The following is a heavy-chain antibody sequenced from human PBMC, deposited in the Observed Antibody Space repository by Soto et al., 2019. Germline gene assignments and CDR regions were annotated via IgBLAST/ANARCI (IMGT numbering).Heavy chain of an antibody. CDR2: ISAYNGNT. J-gene: IGHJ6*02. D-gene: IGHD1-26*01. V-gene: IGHV1-18*01. Sequence: VKVSCKASGYTFTSYGISWVRQAPGQGLEWMGWISAYNGNTNYAQKLQGRVTMTTDTSTSTAYMELRSLRSDDTAVYYCARIPGSYLYYYYGMDVWGQGTTVTVSS. CDR1: GYTFTSYG. CDR3: ARIPGSYLYYYYGMDV.